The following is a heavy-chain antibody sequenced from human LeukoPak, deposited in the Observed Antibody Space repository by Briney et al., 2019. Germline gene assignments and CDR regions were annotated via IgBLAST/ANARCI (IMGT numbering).Heavy chain of an antibody. D-gene: IGHD3-3*01. CDR3: AREYYDFWSGYYYYYYYGMDV. CDR2: ISSSGSTI. J-gene: IGHJ6*02. CDR1: GFTFSDYY. Sequence: PGGSLRLSCAASGFTFSDYYMSWIRQAPGKGLEWVSYISSSGSTIYYADSVKGRFTISRDNAKNSLYLQMNGLRAEDTAVYYCAREYYDFWSGYYYYYYYGMDVWGQGTTVTVSS. V-gene: IGHV3-11*01.